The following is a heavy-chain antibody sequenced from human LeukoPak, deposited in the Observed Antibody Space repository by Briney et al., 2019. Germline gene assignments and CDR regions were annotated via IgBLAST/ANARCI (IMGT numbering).Heavy chain of an antibody. J-gene: IGHJ6*04. CDR2: ISYDGSNK. D-gene: IGHD6-25*01. CDR1: GFTFSSYA. CDR3: ARDGTPIYSSGWVYMDV. Sequence: GGSLRLSCAASGFTFSSYAMHWVRQAPGKGLEWVAVISYDGSNKYYADSVEGRFTISRDNAKNSLYLQMNSLRGEDTAVYHCARDGTPIYSSGWVYMDVWGKGTTVTISS. V-gene: IGHV3-30*04.